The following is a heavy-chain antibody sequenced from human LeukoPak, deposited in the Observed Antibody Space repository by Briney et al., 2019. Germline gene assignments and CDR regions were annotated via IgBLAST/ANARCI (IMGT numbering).Heavy chain of an antibody. V-gene: IGHV1-69*13. CDR2: IIPIFGTA. CDR3: ARDGEYQLLYGAFDI. D-gene: IGHD2-2*02. CDR1: GGTFSSYA. J-gene: IGHJ3*02. Sequence: SVKVSCKASGGTFSSYAISWVRQAPGQGLEWMGGIIPIFGTANYAQKFQGRVTITADESTSTAYMELSSLRSEDTAVYYCARDGEYQLLYGAFDIWGQGTMVTVSS.